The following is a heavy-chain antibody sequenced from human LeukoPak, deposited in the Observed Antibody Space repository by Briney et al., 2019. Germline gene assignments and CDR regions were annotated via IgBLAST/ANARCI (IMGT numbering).Heavy chain of an antibody. V-gene: IGHV3-9*01. CDR2: ISWNSATI. D-gene: IGHD3-22*01. CDR3: ARQSRAHYSDGVFSGRWFSAFGI. CDR1: GFTFDDYA. J-gene: IGHJ3*02. Sequence: GGSLRLSCAASGFTFDDYAMHWVRQTPGKGLEWVSHISWNSATIEYADSVKGRFTISRDNAKNSLYLQMNSLRADDTAVYYCARQSRAHYSDGVFSGRWFSAFGIWGQGALVTVSS.